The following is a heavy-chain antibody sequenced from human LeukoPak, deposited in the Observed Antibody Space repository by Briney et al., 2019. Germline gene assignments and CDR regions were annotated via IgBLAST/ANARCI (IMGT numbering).Heavy chain of an antibody. CDR2: ISGDGATT. J-gene: IGHJ5*02. V-gene: IGHV3-43*02. CDR3: AKGVRSGTYYNCFGP. D-gene: IGHD1-26*01. CDR1: GFTFDDYA. Sequence: GGSLRLSCAASGFTFDDYAMHWVRQVPGKGLEWVSLISGDGATTFYADSVKGRFTISRDNSENSLYLQMSSLRTEDTALYYCAKGVRSGTYYNCFGPWGQGTLVTVSS.